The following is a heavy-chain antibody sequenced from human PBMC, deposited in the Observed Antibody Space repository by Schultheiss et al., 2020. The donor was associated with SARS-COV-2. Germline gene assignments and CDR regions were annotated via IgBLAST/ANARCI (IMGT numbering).Heavy chain of an antibody. V-gene: IGHV3-7*03. CDR1: GFTVSSNY. J-gene: IGHJ4*02. D-gene: IGHD2-2*02. CDR3: AKAYCSSTSCYTPYYFDY. Sequence: GGSLRLSCAASGFTVSSNYMSWVRQAPGKGLEWVANIKQDGSEKYYVDSVKGRFTISRDNSKNTLYLQMNSLRAEDTAVYYCAKAYCSSTSCYTPYYFDYWGQGTLVTVSS. CDR2: IKQDGSEK.